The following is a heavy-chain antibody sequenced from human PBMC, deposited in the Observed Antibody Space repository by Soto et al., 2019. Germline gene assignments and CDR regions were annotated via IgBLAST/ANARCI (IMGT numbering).Heavy chain of an antibody. Sequence: EVQLVESGGGLVQPGGSLRLSCAGSGATLQDYAMHLVRQAPGKGMEWVSGIYYNSNRIDYADSVKGRFTISRDNARNALYLQMNSLTTEDTAFYYCGKDISPGGMDVWGRGIMVTVSS. CDR1: GATLQDYA. J-gene: IGHJ6*04. V-gene: IGHV3-9*01. CDR3: GKDISPGGMDV. CDR2: IYYNSNRI.